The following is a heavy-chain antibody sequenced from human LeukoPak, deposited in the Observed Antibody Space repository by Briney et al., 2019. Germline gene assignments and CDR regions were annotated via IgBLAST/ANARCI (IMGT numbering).Heavy chain of an antibody. CDR1: GGSISSGSYY. Sequence: SQTLSLTCTVSGGSISSGSYYWSWIRQPAGKGLEWIGRIYTSGSTNYNPSLKSRVTISVDTSKNQFSLKLSSVTAADTAVYYCARGGITMVRGVKPYAFGIWGQGTMVTVSS. CDR2: IYTSGST. J-gene: IGHJ3*02. V-gene: IGHV4-61*02. D-gene: IGHD3-10*01. CDR3: ARGGITMVRGVKPYAFGI.